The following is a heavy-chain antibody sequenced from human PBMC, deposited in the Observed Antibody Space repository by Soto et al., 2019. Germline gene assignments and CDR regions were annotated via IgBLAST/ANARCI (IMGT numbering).Heavy chain of an antibody. CDR1: DGSISSYY. V-gene: IGHV4-59*12. CDR2: IYYSGST. D-gene: IGHD5-12*01. Sequence: PSQTMSLTCTVADGSISSYYWSWIRQPPGKGLEWIGYIYYSGSTNYNPSLKSRVTISVDRSKNQFSLKLSSVTAADTAVYYCAAGGGLPRYYWGQGTPVTVSS. CDR3: AAGGGLPRYY. J-gene: IGHJ4*02.